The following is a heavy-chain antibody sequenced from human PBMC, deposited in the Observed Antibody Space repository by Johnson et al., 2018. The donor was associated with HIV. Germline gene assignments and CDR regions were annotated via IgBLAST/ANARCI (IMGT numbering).Heavy chain of an antibody. V-gene: IGHV3-43D*03. J-gene: IGHJ3*02. D-gene: IGHD3-10*01. Sequence: QAPGNGLEWVSLIRWDGAIKSYVDSVKGRFTISRDNSRNSLYLQMKGLRAEDTALYYCARAEIYEGRVGDFAFDIWGQGTMVTVSS. CDR3: ARAEIYEGRVGDFAFDI. CDR2: IRWDGAIK.